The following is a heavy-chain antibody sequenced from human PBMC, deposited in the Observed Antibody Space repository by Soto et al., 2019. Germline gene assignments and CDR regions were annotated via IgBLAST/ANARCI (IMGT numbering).Heavy chain of an antibody. D-gene: IGHD3-3*01. CDR2: ISGSGGST. CDR3: VMWHYVYWSGFYVTPDY. Sequence: GGSLRLSCAASGFTFSNYAMTWARQAPGKGLEWVSAISGSGGSTYYADSVKGRFTISRDNSRNTLYLQMNSLRAEDTAAYHYVMWHYVYWSGFYVTPDYWGRETLVTVS. V-gene: IGHV3-23*01. J-gene: IGHJ4*02. CDR1: GFTFSNYA.